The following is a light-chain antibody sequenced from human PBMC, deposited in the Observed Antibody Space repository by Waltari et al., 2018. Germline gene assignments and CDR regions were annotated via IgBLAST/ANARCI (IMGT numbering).Light chain of an antibody. CDR1: SSDVGGYNL. CDR3: SSYTRHETGI. J-gene: IGLJ2*01. Sequence: QSALTQPASVSGSPGQSITISCTGTSSDVGGYNLFSCYQQHPGKVPKLIIYEVNNRPSGVSNRFSGCKSGNTASLTIAGLQAEDEADYYCSSYTRHETGIFGGGTKLTVL. V-gene: IGLV2-14*01. CDR2: EVN.